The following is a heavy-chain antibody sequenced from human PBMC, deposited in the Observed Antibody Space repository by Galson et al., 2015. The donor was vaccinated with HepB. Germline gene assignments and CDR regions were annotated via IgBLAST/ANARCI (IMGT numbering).Heavy chain of an antibody. CDR1: GGTFSTYG. CDR3: ARDWSSGDRPDAFDI. V-gene: IGHV1-69*13. CDR2: IIPIFGTA. D-gene: IGHD2-15*01. J-gene: IGHJ3*02. Sequence: SVKVSCKAYGGTFSTYGISWVRQAPGQGFEWVGGIIPIFGTASYAQKFQGRVTITADVSTRTAYMELSSLRSDDTAVFYCARDWSSGDRPDAFDIWGQGTMVTVSS.